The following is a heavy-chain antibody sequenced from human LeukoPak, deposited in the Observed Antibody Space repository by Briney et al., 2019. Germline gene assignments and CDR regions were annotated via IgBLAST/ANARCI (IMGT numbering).Heavy chain of an antibody. CDR1: GFTFNAHG. CDR3: ARDRQLLRGFDY. Sequence: GGSLRLSCAASGFTFNAHGMHWVRQAPGKGLEWVTVIWYDGSKKYYADSVKGRFTISRDDSKNMLYLQMDSLRAEDTAVYYCARDRQLLRGFDYWGQGTLVTVSS. J-gene: IGHJ4*02. D-gene: IGHD2-15*01. CDR2: IWYDGSKK. V-gene: IGHV3-33*01.